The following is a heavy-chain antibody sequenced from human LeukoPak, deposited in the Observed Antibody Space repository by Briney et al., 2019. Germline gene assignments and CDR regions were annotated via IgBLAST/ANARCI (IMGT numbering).Heavy chain of an antibody. Sequence: GGSLRLSCAASGFTFSSYSMNWVPQAPGKGLEWVSYISSSSSTIYYADSVKGRFTISRDNAKNSLYLQMNSLRAEDTAVYYCAKDRYGMDVWGQGTTVTVSS. CDR2: ISSSSSTI. J-gene: IGHJ6*02. CDR3: AKDRYGMDV. V-gene: IGHV3-48*01. CDR1: GFTFSSYS.